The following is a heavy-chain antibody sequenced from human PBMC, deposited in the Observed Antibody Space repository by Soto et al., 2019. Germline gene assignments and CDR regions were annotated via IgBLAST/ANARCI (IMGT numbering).Heavy chain of an antibody. Sequence: EVQLLESGGGLVQPGGSLRLSCAASGFTFSSYALNWVRQAPGKGLEWVSVISGSGDNTYYADSVKGRFTISRDNSKNTLYLQMTSLRAEDTDVYYCAKDVGTDDFWRAYYTCDYMDVVGKGTTVTVSS. D-gene: IGHD3-3*01. V-gene: IGHV3-23*01. CDR3: AKDVGTDDFWRAYYTCDYMDV. CDR2: ISGSGDNT. CDR1: GFTFSSYA. J-gene: IGHJ6*03.